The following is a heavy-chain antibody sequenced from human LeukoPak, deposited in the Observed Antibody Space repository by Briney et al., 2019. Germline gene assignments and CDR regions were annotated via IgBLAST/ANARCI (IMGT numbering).Heavy chain of an antibody. CDR3: ARGQVEGWYFDL. Sequence: PGGSLRLSCAASGFTVSSNYMSWVRQAPGKGLEWVSVIYSGGSTYYADSAKGRFTISRDNSKNTLYLQMGSLRAEDMAVYYCARGQVEGWYFDLWGRGTLVTVSS. V-gene: IGHV3-66*01. CDR2: IYSGGST. D-gene: IGHD1-26*01. CDR1: GFTVSSNY. J-gene: IGHJ2*01.